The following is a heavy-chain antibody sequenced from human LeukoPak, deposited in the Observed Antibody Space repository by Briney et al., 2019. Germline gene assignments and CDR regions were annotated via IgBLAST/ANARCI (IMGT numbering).Heavy chain of an antibody. CDR3: ARGYDFWSGAMGY. CDR1: GFTFSSYS. CDR2: ISSSSSTI. J-gene: IGHJ4*02. V-gene: IGHV3-48*01. D-gene: IGHD3-3*01. Sequence: GGSLRLSCAASGFTFSSYSMNWVRQAPGKELEWVSYISSSSSTIYYADSVKGRFTISRDNAKNSLYLQMNSLRAEDTAVYYCARGYDFWSGAMGYWGQGTLVTVSS.